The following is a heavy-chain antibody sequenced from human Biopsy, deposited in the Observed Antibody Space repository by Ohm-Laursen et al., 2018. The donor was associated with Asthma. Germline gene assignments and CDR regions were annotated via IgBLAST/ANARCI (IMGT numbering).Heavy chain of an antibody. CDR3: VRDGTDDASDI. Sequence: SLRLSCTASGFSFSNFAIHWVRQAPGKGLEWVGVISKDASTQDYADSVKGRFTMARDNSKNTLDLQMNSLREEDTVVYYCVRDGTDDASDIWGQGTVVSVSS. D-gene: IGHD1-1*01. CDR2: ISKDASTQ. V-gene: IGHV3-30*01. CDR1: GFSFSNFA. J-gene: IGHJ3*02.